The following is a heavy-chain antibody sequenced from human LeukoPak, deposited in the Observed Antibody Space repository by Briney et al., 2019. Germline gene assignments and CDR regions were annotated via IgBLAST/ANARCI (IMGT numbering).Heavy chain of an antibody. D-gene: IGHD1-14*01. CDR3: AKGSGINHYHWIDP. Sequence: GGSLRLSCAASGFTFRNHGMHWVRQAAGKGLEWVAVIWHDGSKKYYADSVKGRFTISRDNSKNTLYLQMDSLRAEDTALYYCAKGSGINHYHWIDPWGQGTLVTVSS. CDR1: GFTFRNHG. CDR2: IWHDGSKK. J-gene: IGHJ5*02. V-gene: IGHV3-33*06.